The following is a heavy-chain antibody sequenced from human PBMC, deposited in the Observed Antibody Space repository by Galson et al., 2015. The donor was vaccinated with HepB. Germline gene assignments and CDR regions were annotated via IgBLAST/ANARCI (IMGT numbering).Heavy chain of an antibody. J-gene: IGHJ5*02. CDR2: ISPSPYNRYT. D-gene: IGHD2-15*01. V-gene: IGHV1-18*01. CDR1: GYTFSTHS. CDR3: ARGALVVVVGATQNNWFDP. Sequence: SCKASGYTFSTHSITWVRQAPGQGLEWMGWISPSPYNRYTNYTRKLQGRVTMTTDTSTSTAYMELRSLRSDDTAVYYCARGALVVVVGATQNNWFDPWGQGTLVTVSS.